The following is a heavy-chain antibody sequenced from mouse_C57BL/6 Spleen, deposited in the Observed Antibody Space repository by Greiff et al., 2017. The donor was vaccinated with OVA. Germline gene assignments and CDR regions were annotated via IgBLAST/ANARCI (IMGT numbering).Heavy chain of an antibody. CDR1: GYSITSCYY. D-gene: IGHD1-1*01. CDR3: ARENYQAWFAY. CDR2: ISYDGSN. V-gene: IGHV3-6*01. Sequence: ESGPGLVKPSQSLSLTCSVTGYSITSCYYWNWIRQFPGNKLEWMGYISYDGSNNYNPSLKNRISITRDTSKNQFFLKLNSVTTEDTATYYCARENYQAWFAYWGQGTLVTVSA. J-gene: IGHJ3*01.